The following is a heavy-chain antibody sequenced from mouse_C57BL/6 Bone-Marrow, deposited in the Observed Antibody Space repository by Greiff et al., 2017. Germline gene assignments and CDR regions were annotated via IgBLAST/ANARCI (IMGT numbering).Heavy chain of an antibody. CDR3: ARERGYYYGSSYDYFDY. V-gene: IGHV1-82*01. Sequence: QVQLQQSGPELVKPGASVKISCKASGYAFSSSWMNWVKQRPGKGLEWIGRIYPGDGDTNYNGKFKGKATLTADKSSSTAYMQLSSLTSEDSAVYFCARERGYYYGSSYDYFDYWGQGTTLTVSS. CDR1: GYAFSSSW. CDR2: IYPGDGDT. D-gene: IGHD1-1*01. J-gene: IGHJ2*01.